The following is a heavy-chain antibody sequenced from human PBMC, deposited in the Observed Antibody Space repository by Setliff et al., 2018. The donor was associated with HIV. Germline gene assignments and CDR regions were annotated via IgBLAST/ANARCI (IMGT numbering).Heavy chain of an antibody. D-gene: IGHD6-13*01. CDR1: GGPISSGSYY. Sequence: PSETLSLTCTVPGGPISSGSYYCSWIRQPAGNGLEWIGRIYHSVSIHYNPSLKSRVTISIDTSKNQFSLKLSSVTAADTAVYYCARPDRGSWYSWFDPWGQGTLVTVSS. CDR3: ARPDRGSWYSWFDP. J-gene: IGHJ5*02. V-gene: IGHV4-61*02. CDR2: IYHSVSI.